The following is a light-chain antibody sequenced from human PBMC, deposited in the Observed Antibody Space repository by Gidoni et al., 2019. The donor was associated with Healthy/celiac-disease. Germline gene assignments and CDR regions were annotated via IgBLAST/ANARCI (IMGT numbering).Light chain of an antibody. CDR3: QQYNNWYT. Sequence: EIVMTQSPATLSVSPGERATLSGRASQSVSSNLAWYLQRPGQAPRLLIYGASTRATGIPARFSGSGSGTEFTLTISSLQSEDFAVYYCQQYNNWYTFGQGTKLEIK. J-gene: IGKJ2*01. V-gene: IGKV3-15*01. CDR1: QSVSSN. CDR2: GAS.